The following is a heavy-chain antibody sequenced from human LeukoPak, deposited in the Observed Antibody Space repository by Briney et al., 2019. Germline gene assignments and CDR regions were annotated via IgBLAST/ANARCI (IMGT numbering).Heavy chain of an antibody. V-gene: IGHV1-2*02. D-gene: IGHD6-13*01. J-gene: IGHJ3*02. CDR1: GYTFTGFY. Sequence: GASVKVSCKASGYTFTGFYMHWVRQAPGQGLEWMGWINPNSGGTDYAQKVQGRVTMARDTSISTAYMELSRLRSDDTAVYYCARFYGIAAGGQDAFDIWGQGTLVTVSS. CDR2: INPNSGGT. CDR3: ARFYGIAAGGQDAFDI.